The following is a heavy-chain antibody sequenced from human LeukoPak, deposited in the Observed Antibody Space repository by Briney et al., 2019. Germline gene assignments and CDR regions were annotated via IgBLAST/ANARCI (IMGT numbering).Heavy chain of an antibody. D-gene: IGHD3-3*01. CDR1: GGSISSSSYY. CDR2: IYYSGST. CDR3: ARAHWSGYFPAPNWFDP. V-gene: IGHV4-39*07. J-gene: IGHJ5*02. Sequence: PSETLSLTCTVSGGSISSSSYYWGWIRQPPGKGLEWIGSIYYSGSTYYNPSLKSRVTISVDTSKNQFSLKLSSVTAADTAVYYCARAHWSGYFPAPNWFDPWGQGTLVTVSS.